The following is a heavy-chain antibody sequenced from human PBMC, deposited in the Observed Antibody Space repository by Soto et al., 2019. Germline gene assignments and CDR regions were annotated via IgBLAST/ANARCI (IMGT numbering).Heavy chain of an antibody. CDR3: ARHPSPGYYYDSSGYYGYFQH. D-gene: IGHD3-22*01. CDR1: GFTFWTYA. J-gene: IGHJ1*01. CDR2: ISGTGGGT. V-gene: IGHV3-23*01. Sequence: LRLSCAASGFTFWTYAMSWVRQAPGKGLEWVSVISGTGGGTSYADSVKGRFTISRDNSKNTLYLQMNSLGVEDTAVYYCARHPSPGYYYDSSGYYGYFQHWGQGTPVTVSS.